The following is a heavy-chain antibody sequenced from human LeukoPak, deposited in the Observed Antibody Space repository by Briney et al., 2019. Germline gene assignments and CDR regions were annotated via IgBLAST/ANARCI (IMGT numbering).Heavy chain of an antibody. Sequence: GGSLRLSCAASGFTFSSYAMSWVRQAPGKGLEWVSAISGSGGSTYYADSVKGWFTISRDNSKNTLYLQMNSLRAEDTAVYYCAKDVERRLAPPFDYWGQGTLVTVSS. CDR3: AKDVERRLAPPFDY. D-gene: IGHD1-1*01. V-gene: IGHV3-23*01. CDR1: GFTFSSYA. J-gene: IGHJ4*02. CDR2: ISGSGGST.